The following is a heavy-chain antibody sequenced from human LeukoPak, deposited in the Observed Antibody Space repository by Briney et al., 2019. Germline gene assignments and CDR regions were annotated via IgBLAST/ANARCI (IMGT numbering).Heavy chain of an antibody. CDR3: ARALSNYEGGHYFDY. CDR1: GFTFSSYS. D-gene: IGHD4-11*01. CDR2: ISSSGSTI. V-gene: IGHV3-48*04. J-gene: IGHJ4*02. Sequence: AGGSLRLSCAASGFTFSSYSMNWVRQAPGKGLEWVSYISSSGSTIYYADSVKGRFTISRDNAKNSLYLQMNSLRAEDTAVYYCARALSNYEGGHYFDYWGQGTLVTVSS.